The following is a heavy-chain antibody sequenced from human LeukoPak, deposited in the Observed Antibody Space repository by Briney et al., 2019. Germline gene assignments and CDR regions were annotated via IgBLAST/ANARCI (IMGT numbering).Heavy chain of an antibody. Sequence: PGGSLRLSCAASGFTFSNAWMSWVRQAPGKGLEWVGRIKSKTDGGTTDYAVPVKGRFTISRDDSKNTLYLQMNSQKAEDTAVYYCTTSRGQWLMIYWGQGTLVTVSS. CDR3: TTSRGQWLMIY. V-gene: IGHV3-15*01. CDR2: IKSKTDGGTT. D-gene: IGHD6-19*01. CDR1: GFTFSNAW. J-gene: IGHJ4*02.